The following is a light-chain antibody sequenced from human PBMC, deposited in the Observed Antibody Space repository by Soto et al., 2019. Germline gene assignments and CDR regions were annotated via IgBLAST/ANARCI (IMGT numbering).Light chain of an antibody. CDR1: QSISSW. V-gene: IGKV1-5*01. Sequence: DIQMTQSPSTLSASVGDRVTITCLARQSISSWLAWYQQKPGKAPKLLIYDASSLESGVPSRFRGSGSGTEFTLTICSLQPDDFATYYCQQYNSYPLTFGGGTKVEIK. J-gene: IGKJ4*01. CDR3: QQYNSYPLT. CDR2: DAS.